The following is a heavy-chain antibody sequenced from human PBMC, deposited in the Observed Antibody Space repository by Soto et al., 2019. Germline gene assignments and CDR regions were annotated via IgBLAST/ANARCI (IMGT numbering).Heavy chain of an antibody. D-gene: IGHD7-27*01. CDR3: VRDLLGSGGHFDY. CDR1: GFIFSSFG. Sequence: GSLRLSCAASGFIFSSFGMHWVRQAPGKGLEWVAHIWYDGSNTYYADSVKGRFTISRDNSRNTLYLQMNSLRAEDTAVYHCVRDLLGSGGHFDYWGQGTPVTVSS. J-gene: IGHJ4*02. V-gene: IGHV3-33*01. CDR2: IWYDGSNT.